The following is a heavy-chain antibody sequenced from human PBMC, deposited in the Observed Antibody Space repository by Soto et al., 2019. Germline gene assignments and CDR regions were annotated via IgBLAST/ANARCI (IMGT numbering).Heavy chain of an antibody. J-gene: IGHJ4*02. CDR1: GFTVSNNY. D-gene: IGHD3-10*01. V-gene: IGHV3-53*01. Sequence: EVQLVESGGGLIQPGGSLRLSCAVSGFTVSNNYMSWVRQAPGKGLEGVSVIYSGGYTAYGDSVKGRFTISRDNSKNTHYLQMNSRGAARAAVYYGAPRGGGGGYWGQGTLVTVSS. CDR3: APRGGGGGY. CDR2: IYSGGYT.